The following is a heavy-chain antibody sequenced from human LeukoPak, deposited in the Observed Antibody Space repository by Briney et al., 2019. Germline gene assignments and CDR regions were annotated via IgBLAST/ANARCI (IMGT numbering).Heavy chain of an antibody. D-gene: IGHD2-2*01. Sequence: GGSLRLSCAASGFTFSQYSLSWVRQAPGKGLEWVSTISGSGTRTHYADSVKGRFTTSRDNSKNTIYLDMNSLRAEDTALYYCAKDMSTGVPAAIGWGPKDIYYYYALDVWGQGTMVTVSS. CDR1: GFTFSQYS. J-gene: IGHJ6*02. V-gene: IGHV3-23*01. CDR2: ISGSGTRT. CDR3: AKDMSTGVPAAIGWGPKDIYYYYALDV.